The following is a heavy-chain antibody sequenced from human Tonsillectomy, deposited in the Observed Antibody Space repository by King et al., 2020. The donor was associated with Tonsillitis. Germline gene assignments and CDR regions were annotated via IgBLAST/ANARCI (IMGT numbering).Heavy chain of an antibody. D-gene: IGHD6-19*01. CDR2: IKSSIDGGTT. CDR1: GFSFSSAW. CDR3: TRVFAYEAVAFFS. J-gene: IGHJ4*02. Sequence: VQLVESGGGLVKPGGSLRLSCAASGFSFSSAWMSWVRQAPGKGLEWVGRIKSSIDGGTTDYAAPVKDRFSISRDDSKNMLYLQMNSLKTEDTAVYYCTRVFAYEAVAFFSWGQGTLVTVSS. V-gene: IGHV3-15*01.